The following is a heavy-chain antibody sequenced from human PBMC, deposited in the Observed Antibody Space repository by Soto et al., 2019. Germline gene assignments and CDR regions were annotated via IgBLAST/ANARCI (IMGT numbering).Heavy chain of an antibody. CDR1: GGSFSGYY. CDR3: ASKSATDTNNWFDP. J-gene: IGHJ5*02. D-gene: IGHD3-3*01. V-gene: IGHV4-34*01. Sequence: QVQLQQWGAGLLKPSETLSLTCAVYGGSFSGYYWSWIRRPPGKGLEWIGEINHSGSTNYNPSLKCRVHISVDTSKNQFSLNLSSVTAADTAVYYCASKSATDTNNWFDPWGQGTLVTVSS. CDR2: INHSGST.